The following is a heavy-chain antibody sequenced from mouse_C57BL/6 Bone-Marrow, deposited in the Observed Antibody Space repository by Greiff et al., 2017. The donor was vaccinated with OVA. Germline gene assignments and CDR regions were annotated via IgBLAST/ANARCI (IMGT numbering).Heavy chain of an antibody. D-gene: IGHD1-1*01. Sequence: EVQLQQSGPELVKPGASVKIPCKASGYTFTDYNMDWVKQSHGKSLEWIGDINPNNGGTIYNQKFKGKATLTVDKSSSTAYMERRSLTSEDTAVYYCARGVYYGSTLYYYAMDYWGQGTSVTVSS. CDR2: INPNNGGT. J-gene: IGHJ4*01. V-gene: IGHV1-18*01. CDR3: ARGVYYGSTLYYYAMDY. CDR1: GYTFTDYN.